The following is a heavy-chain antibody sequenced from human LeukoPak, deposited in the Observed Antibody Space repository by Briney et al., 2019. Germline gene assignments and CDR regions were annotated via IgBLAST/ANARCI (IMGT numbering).Heavy chain of an antibody. V-gene: IGHV3-11*01. CDR2: ISSSGSAI. D-gene: IGHD3-9*01. CDR3: ARDRWAILTGSENYYFYGMDV. J-gene: IGHJ6*02. Sequence: GSLRLSCAASGFTFSDYYMSWIRQAPGKGLEWVSYISSSGSAIYYADSVKGRFTISRDNAKNSLYLQMNSLRAEDTAMYYCARDRWAILTGSENYYFYGMDVWGQGTTVTVSS. CDR1: GFTFSDYY.